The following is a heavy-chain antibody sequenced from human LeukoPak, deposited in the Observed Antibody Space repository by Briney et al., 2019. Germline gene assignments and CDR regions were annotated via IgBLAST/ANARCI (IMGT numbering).Heavy chain of an antibody. Sequence: PGGSLRLSCAATGFTVSSNYMSWVRQAPGKGLEWVSAISGSGGSTYYADSVKGRFTISRDNSKNTLYLQMNSLRAEDTAVYYCAKIMITFGGVIGNDAFDIWGQGTMVTVSS. CDR3: AKIMITFGGVIGNDAFDI. CDR2: ISGSGGST. V-gene: IGHV3-23*01. D-gene: IGHD3-16*02. CDR1: GFTVSSNY. J-gene: IGHJ3*02.